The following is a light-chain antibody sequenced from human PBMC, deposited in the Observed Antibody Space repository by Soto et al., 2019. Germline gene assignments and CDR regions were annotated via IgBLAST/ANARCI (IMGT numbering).Light chain of an antibody. CDR3: QHYKSYPWT. V-gene: IGKV1-5*01. CDR2: DAS. CDR1: KSISMF. Sequence: DIQMTQSPSTLSASVGDRVTITCRASKSISMFLAWYQQKPGKAPKLLIYDASNSESGVPSRFSGSGSGTEFSLTISNLQPDDFATYYCQHYKSYPWTFGQGTKVEIK. J-gene: IGKJ1*01.